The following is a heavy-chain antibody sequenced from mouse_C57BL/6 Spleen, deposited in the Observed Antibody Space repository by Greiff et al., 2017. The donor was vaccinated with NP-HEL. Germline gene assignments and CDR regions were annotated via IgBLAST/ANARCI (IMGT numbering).Heavy chain of an antibody. Sequence: QVQLQQSGPELVKPGASVKISCKASGYAFSSSWMNWVKQRPGKGLEWIGRIYPGDGDTNYNGKFKGKATLTADKSSSTAYMQLSSLTSEDSAVYFCARSHCNCVGDFFDVWGKGTTLTVSS. J-gene: IGHJ2*01. V-gene: IGHV1-82*01. CDR3: ARSHCNCVGDFFDV. CDR1: GYAFSSSW. D-gene: IGHD2-1*01. CDR2: IYPGDGDT.